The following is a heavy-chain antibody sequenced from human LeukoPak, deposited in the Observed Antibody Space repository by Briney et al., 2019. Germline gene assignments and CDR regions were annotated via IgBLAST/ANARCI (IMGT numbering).Heavy chain of an antibody. D-gene: IGHD1-26*01. CDR2: ISSSNNYI. Sequence: GGSLRLSCAASGFTFSSYSMNWVRQAPGKGLEWVSSISSSNNYIYYADSVKGRFTISRDNAKNSLYLQMNSLRAEDTAVYYCARDWSGSYFFGMDVWGQGTTVTVSS. CDR1: GFTFSSYS. V-gene: IGHV3-21*01. CDR3: ARDWSGSYFFGMDV. J-gene: IGHJ6*02.